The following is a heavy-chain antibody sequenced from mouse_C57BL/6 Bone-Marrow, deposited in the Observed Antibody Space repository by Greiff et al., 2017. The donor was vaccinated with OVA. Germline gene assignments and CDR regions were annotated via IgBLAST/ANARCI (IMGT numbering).Heavy chain of an antibody. J-gene: IGHJ3*01. V-gene: IGHV3-6*01. Sequence: EVQLQESGPGLVKPSQSLSLTCSVTGYSITSGYYWNWIRQFPGNKLEWMGYISYDGSNNYNPSLKNRISITRDTSKNQFFLKLNSVTTEDTATYYCARPGYPLRTWFAYWGQGTLVTVSA. CDR3: ARPGYPLRTWFAY. CDR1: GYSITSGYY. D-gene: IGHD1-2*01. CDR2: ISYDGSN.